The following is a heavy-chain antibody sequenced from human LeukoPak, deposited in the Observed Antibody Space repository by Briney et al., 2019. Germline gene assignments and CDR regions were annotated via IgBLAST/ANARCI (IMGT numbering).Heavy chain of an antibody. D-gene: IGHD3-9*01. Sequence: ASVKVSCKASGYTFTSYDINWVRQATGQGLEWMGWMNHNSGNTGYAQKFQGRVTMTRNTSISTAYMELSSLRSEDTAVYYCARNHYDILTGYYYYYYYMDVWGKGTTVTVSS. CDR3: ARNHYDILTGYYYYYYYMDV. CDR2: MNHNSGNT. CDR1: GYTFTSYD. J-gene: IGHJ6*03. V-gene: IGHV1-8*01.